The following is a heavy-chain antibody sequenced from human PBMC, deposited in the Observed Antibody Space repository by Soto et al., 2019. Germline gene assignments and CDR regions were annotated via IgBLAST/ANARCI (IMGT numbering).Heavy chain of an antibody. D-gene: IGHD3-9*01. Sequence: PSETLSLTCTVSGGSISSGGYYWSWIRQHPGKGLEWIGYIYYSGSTYYNPSLKSRVTISVDTSKNQFSLKLSSVTAADTAVYYCARDYDKAYYGMDVWSQGTTVTVSS. V-gene: IGHV4-31*03. CDR1: GGSISSGGYY. J-gene: IGHJ6*02. CDR2: IYYSGST. CDR3: ARDYDKAYYGMDV.